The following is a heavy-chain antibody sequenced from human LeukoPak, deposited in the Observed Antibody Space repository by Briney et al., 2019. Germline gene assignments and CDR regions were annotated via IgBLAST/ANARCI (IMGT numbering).Heavy chain of an antibody. CDR2: IFYSGST. Sequence: SETLSLTCTVSGVSVNSGNNFWSWIRQPPGKGLEWIGYIFYSGSTTYNPSLYSRVTISVDTSKNQFSLKLSSVTAADTAVYYCAREDYCSGGSCYSGYFQHWGQGTLVTVSS. CDR3: AREDYCSGGSCYSGYFQH. J-gene: IGHJ1*01. D-gene: IGHD2-15*01. CDR1: GVSVNSGNNF. V-gene: IGHV4-61*01.